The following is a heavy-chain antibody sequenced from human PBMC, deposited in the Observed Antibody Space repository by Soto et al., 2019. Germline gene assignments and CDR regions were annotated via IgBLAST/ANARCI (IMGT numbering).Heavy chain of an antibody. J-gene: IGHJ4*02. D-gene: IGHD1-20*01. V-gene: IGHV3-15*07. CDR1: GFICGKAW. Sequence: PVVSLRLSCGAAGFICGKAWMNCVRQAPGKGLEWVGRIKKKTDGGTTDYAAPVKGRFTISRDDSKNTLYLQMNSLKTEDTAVYFCARDWYWALDYWGQGSLVTVSS. CDR3: ARDWYWALDY. CDR2: IKKKTDGGTT.